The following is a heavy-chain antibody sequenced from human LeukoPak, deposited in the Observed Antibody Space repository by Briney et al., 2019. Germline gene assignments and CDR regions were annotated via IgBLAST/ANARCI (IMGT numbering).Heavy chain of an antibody. V-gene: IGHV4-61*02. D-gene: IGHD2-2*01. CDR1: GGSISSGSYY. J-gene: IGHJ4*02. Sequence: SQTLSLTCTVSGGSISSGSYYWTWIRQPAGKGLEWIGRIFTSGSTSYNPSLKSRVTISLDTSKNHFSLKLTSVTAADTAVYYCASQLGYSDYWGQGTLVTVSS. CDR2: IFTSGST. CDR3: ASQLGYSDY.